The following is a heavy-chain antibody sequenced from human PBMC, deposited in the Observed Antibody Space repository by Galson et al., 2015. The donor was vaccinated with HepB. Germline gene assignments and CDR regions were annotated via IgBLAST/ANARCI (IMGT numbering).Heavy chain of an antibody. D-gene: IGHD5-12*01. CDR2: ISSSSSYI. V-gene: IGHV3-21*01. CDR3: ATDRVDIVAAGAFDI. J-gene: IGHJ3*02. Sequence: SLRLSCAASGFTFSTYSMYWVRQAPGKGLEWVSSISSSSSYIYYADSVKGRFTISRDNAKNSLYLQMNSLRAEDTAVYYCATDRVDIVAAGAFDIWGQGTMVTVSS. CDR1: GFTFSTYS.